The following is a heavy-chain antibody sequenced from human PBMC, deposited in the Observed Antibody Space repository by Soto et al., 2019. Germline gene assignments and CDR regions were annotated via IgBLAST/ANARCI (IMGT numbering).Heavy chain of an antibody. D-gene: IGHD3-3*01. V-gene: IGHV4-39*01. CDR2: IYYSGST. Sequence: QLQLQESGPGLVKPSETLSLTCTVSGGSISSSSYYWGWIRQPPGKGLEWIGSIYYSGSTYYNPSLKSRVTISVDTSKNQFSLKLSSVTAADTAVYYCARSYDFWSGYQYYFDYWGQGTLVTVSS. CDR1: GGSISSSSYY. CDR3: ARSYDFWSGYQYYFDY. J-gene: IGHJ4*02.